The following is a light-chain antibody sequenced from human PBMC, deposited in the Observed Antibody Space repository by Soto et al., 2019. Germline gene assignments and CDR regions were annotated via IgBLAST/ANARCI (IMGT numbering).Light chain of an antibody. J-gene: IGLJ2*01. CDR1: SSNIGTNT. CDR2: RDN. Sequence: QSVLTQPPSASGTPGQRVTISCSGGSSNIGTNTLNWYQQLPGTAPQLLIYRDNHRTSGVPDRFSGSKSGTAASLAISGLQSEDEADYDCSAWGDSLNTVFFGGGTKLTVL. V-gene: IGLV1-44*01. CDR3: SAWGDSLNTVF.